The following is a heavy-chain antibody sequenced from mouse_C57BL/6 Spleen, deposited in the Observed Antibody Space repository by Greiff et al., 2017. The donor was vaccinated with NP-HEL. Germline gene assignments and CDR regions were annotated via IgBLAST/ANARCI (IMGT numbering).Heavy chain of an antibody. CDR1: GFTFSSYG. J-gene: IGHJ3*01. CDR3: ASYSNYWFAY. Sequence: EVKLVESGGDLVKPGGSLKLSCAASGFTFSSYGMSWVRQTPDKRLEWVATISSGGSYTYYPDSVKGRFTFSRDNTKNTLYLQMSSLKSEDTAIDYFASYSNYWFAYWGQGTLVTVSA. CDR2: ISSGGSYT. D-gene: IGHD2-5*01. V-gene: IGHV5-6*01.